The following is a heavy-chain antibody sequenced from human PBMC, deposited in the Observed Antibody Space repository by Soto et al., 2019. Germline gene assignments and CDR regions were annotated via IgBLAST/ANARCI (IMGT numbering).Heavy chain of an antibody. J-gene: IGHJ4*02. Sequence: QVQLQESGPGLLKPSETLSLTCSVSGGSVSDKTYYWSWIRQPPGKRLEWIGYVYYSGTTNYNPSLKSRVTISVDLSKNRFSLRLSSVTTADTALYYCARTTAVPNTLRSRYFFDYWGQGTLFTVSS. CDR3: ARTTAVPNTLRSRYFFDY. CDR2: VYYSGTT. CDR1: GGSVSDKTYY. V-gene: IGHV4-61*01. D-gene: IGHD4-17*01.